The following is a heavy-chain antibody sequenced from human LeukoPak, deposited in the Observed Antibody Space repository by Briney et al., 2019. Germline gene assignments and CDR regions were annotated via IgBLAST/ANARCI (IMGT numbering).Heavy chain of an antibody. CDR3: AKGPREYYYYRSGQFDY. J-gene: IGHJ4*02. V-gene: IGHV1-2*02. D-gene: IGHD3-22*01. CDR1: GYTFTGYY. Sequence: ASVKVSCKASGYTFTGYYMHWVRQAPGQGLEWMGWINPNSGGTNYAQKFQGRVTMTRDTSISTAYMELSRLRSDDTAVYYCAKGPREYYYYRSGQFDYLGQGTLVNVSS. CDR2: INPNSGGT.